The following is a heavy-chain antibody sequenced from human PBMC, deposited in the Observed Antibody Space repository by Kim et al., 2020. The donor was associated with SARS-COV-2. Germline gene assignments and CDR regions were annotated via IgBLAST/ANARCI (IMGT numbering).Heavy chain of an antibody. D-gene: IGHD1-26*01. V-gene: IGHV1-69*04. J-gene: IGHJ6*02. Sequence: YAQKFQGRVTITADKSTSTAYMELSSLRSEDTAVYYCARDHSYYYYGMDVWGQGTTVTVSS. CDR3: ARDHSYYYYGMDV.